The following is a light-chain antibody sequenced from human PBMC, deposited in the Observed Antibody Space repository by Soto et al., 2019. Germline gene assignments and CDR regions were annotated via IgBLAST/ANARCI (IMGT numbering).Light chain of an antibody. Sequence: EIVLTQSPGTLSLSPGERATLSCRASQSVSSSYLAWYQQKPGQAPRLLIYGASIRATGIPDRFSGSGSGTVFTLTISRLEPEDFAVYYCQQYGSSPPTFGQGTKVEIK. V-gene: IGKV3-20*01. CDR3: QQYGSSPPT. J-gene: IGKJ1*01. CDR1: QSVSSSY. CDR2: GAS.